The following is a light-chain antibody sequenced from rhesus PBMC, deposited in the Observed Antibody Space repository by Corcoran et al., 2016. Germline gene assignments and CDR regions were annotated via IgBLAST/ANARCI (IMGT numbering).Light chain of an antibody. J-gene: IGKJ3*01. CDR1: QGISSY. V-gene: IGKV1-37*01. CDR2: YAS. Sequence: DIQMTQSPSSLSASVGDTVTITCRASQGISSYLAWYQQKPGKAPKSLIYYASNLESGVPSRFSGSGSGTELTLTISSLQPEDFASYYCQQYNSAPITFGPGTKLDIK. CDR3: QQYNSAPIT.